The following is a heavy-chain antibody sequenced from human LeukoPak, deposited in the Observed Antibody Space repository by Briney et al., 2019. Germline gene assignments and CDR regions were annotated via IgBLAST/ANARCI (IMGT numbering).Heavy chain of an antibody. CDR3: AKGALYGSGSYYSAFDI. CDR1: GFTFSAFA. D-gene: IGHD3-10*01. CDR2: IRSTGAST. Sequence: TGGSLRLSCPASGFTFSAFAMTWVRQAPGKGLEWVSTIRSTGASTYYADSVKGRFTISRDNSKNTLYLQMNILTAKDTAVYYCAKGALYGSGSYYSAFDIWGQGTMVTVSS. V-gene: IGHV3-23*01. J-gene: IGHJ3*02.